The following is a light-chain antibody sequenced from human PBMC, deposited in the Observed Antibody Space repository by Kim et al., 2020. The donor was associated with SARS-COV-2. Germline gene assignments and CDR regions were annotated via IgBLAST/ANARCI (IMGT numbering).Light chain of an antibody. CDR3: QQYGSSPPWT. Sequence: PGERDTLACRASQSVSSSCLAWYQQKPGQAPRLLIYGASSRATGIPDRFSGSGSGTDFSLTISRLEPEDFAVYYCQQYGSSPPWTFGQRTKVDIK. CDR1: QSVSSSC. J-gene: IGKJ1*01. V-gene: IGKV3-20*01. CDR2: GAS.